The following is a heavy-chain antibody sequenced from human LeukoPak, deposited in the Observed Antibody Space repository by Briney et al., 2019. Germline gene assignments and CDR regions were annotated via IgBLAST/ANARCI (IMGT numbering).Heavy chain of an antibody. CDR1: GGSISSGGYY. CDR2: IYHSGST. V-gene: IGHV4-30-2*01. J-gene: IGHJ6*03. CDR3: AREVSPFCSSTSCYEYYYYYMDV. D-gene: IGHD2-2*01. Sequence: PSETLSLTCTVSGGSISSGGYYWSWIRQPPGKGLEWIGYIYHSGSTYYNPSLKSRVTISVDRSKNQFSLKLSSVTAADTAVYYCAREVSPFCSSTSCYEYYYYYMDVWGKGTTVTVSS.